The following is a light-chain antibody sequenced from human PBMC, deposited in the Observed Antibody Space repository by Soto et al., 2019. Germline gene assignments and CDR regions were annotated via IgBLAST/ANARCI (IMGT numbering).Light chain of an antibody. CDR1: SGHSSYA. CDR2: LNSDGSH. Sequence: QSVLTQSPSASASLGASVKLTCTLSSGHSSYAIAWHQQQPEKGPRYLMKLNSDGSHNKGDGIPDRFSGSSSGAERYLTISSLQSEDEADYYYQTWGTGTLVFGGGTKLTVL. CDR3: QTWGTGTLV. J-gene: IGLJ2*01. V-gene: IGLV4-69*01.